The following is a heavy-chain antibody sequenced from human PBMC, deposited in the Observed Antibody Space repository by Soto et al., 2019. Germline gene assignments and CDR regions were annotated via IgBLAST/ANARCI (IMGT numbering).Heavy chain of an antibody. CDR2: INPSGGST. CDR3: AKSREEVIGANHDAFDM. V-gene: IGHV1-46*01. CDR1: GYTFTSYY. D-gene: IGHD2-21*01. Sequence: ASVKVSCKASGYTFTSYYMHWVRQAPGQGLEWMGIINPSGGSTSYAQKFQGRVTISRDNSKNTLYLQMNSLRAEDTAVYYCAKSREEVIGANHDAFDMWGQGTMVTVSS. J-gene: IGHJ3*02.